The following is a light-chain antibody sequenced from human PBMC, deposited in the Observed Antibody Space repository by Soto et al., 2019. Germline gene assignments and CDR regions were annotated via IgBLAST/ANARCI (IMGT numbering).Light chain of an antibody. V-gene: IGKV1-9*01. CDR3: QQLNSRFT. J-gene: IGKJ3*01. CDR2: AAS. Sequence: DIQLTQSPSFLSASVGDRVTITCRASQGISSYLAWYQQKPGKAPKLLIYAASTLQSGVPSRFSGSGSGTDFTRTISSLQPEDFATYYCQQLNSRFTFGPGTKVDIK. CDR1: QGISSY.